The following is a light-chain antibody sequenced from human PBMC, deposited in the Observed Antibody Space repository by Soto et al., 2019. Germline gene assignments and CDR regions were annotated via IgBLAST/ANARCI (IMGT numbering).Light chain of an antibody. V-gene: IGLV2-14*01. CDR1: SSDVGGSDY. J-gene: IGLJ2*01. CDR3: CSYTRSNSLVL. Sequence: QSALTQPASVSGSPGQSITISCIGTSSDVGGSDYVSWYQQHPGKAPKLVIYDVSNRPSGVSDRFSGSKSGNTASLTISGLEAEDEADYYRCSYTRSNSLVLFGGGTKLTVL. CDR2: DVS.